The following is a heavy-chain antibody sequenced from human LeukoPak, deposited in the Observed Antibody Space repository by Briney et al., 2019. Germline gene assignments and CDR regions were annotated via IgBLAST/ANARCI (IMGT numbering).Heavy chain of an antibody. Sequence: SLRLSRAASGFTFDDYAMHWVRQAPGKGLEWVSGISWNSGSIGYADSVKGRFTISRDNAKNSLYLQMNSLRAEDTALYYCAKDTYYYGSGSYPPNYYYYGMDVWGQGTTVTVSS. CDR3: AKDTYYYGSGSYPPNYYYYGMDV. V-gene: IGHV3-9*01. D-gene: IGHD3-10*01. J-gene: IGHJ6*02. CDR2: ISWNSGSI. CDR1: GFTFDDYA.